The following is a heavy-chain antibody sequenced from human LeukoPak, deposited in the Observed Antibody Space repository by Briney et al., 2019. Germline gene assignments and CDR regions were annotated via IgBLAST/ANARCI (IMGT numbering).Heavy chain of an antibody. J-gene: IGHJ1*01. CDR1: GGTFSSYA. CDR2: IIPIFGTA. Sequence: SVKVSCKASGGTFSSYAISWVRQAPGQGVEWMGGIIPIFGTANYAQKFQGRVTITADESTSTAYMELSSLRSEDTAVYYCARGRDGYNYSDFQHWGQGTLVTVSS. D-gene: IGHD5-24*01. CDR3: ARGRDGYNYSDFQH. V-gene: IGHV1-69*01.